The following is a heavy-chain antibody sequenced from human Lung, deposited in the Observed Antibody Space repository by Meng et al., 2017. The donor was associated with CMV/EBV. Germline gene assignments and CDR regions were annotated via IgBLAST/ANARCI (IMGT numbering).Heavy chain of an antibody. V-gene: IGHV3-21*01. CDR3: ARVLFMGSYYFDY. J-gene: IGHJ4*02. CDR1: GFTFSSYS. D-gene: IGHD3-10*01. Sequence: GEXXKISCAASGFTFSSYSMNWVRQAPGKGLEWVSSISSSSSYIYYADSVKGRFTISRDNAKNSLYLQMNSLRAEDTAVYYCARVLFMGSYYFDYWGQGNXVNGAS. CDR2: ISSSSSYI.